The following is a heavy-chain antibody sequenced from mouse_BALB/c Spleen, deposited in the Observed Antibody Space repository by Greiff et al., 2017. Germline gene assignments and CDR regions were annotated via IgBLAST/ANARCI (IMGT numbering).Heavy chain of an antibody. J-gene: IGHJ2*01. CDR2: IRNKANGYTT. D-gene: IGHD2-3*01. CDR3: ARVDGYYFDY. V-gene: IGHV7-3*02. CDR1: GFTFTDYY. Sequence: DVQLVESGGGLVQPGGSLRLSCATSGFTFTDYYMSWVRQPPGKALEWLGFIRNKANGYTTEYSASVKGRFTISRDNSQSILYLQMNTLRAEDSATYYCARVDGYYFDYWGQGTTLTVSS.